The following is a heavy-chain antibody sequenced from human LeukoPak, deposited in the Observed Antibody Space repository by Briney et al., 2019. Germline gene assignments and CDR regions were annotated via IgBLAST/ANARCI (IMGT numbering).Heavy chain of an antibody. Sequence: GGSLRLSCAASGFTFRSYCMSWVRQAPGKGLEWVANINQDGTEKYYLDSVKGRFTISRDNAKKSLNLQMNSLRAEDTALYYCARDGHPFDYWGQGTLVTVSS. CDR2: INQDGTEK. V-gene: IGHV3-7*03. J-gene: IGHJ4*02. CDR3: ARDGHPFDY. CDR1: GFTFRSYC.